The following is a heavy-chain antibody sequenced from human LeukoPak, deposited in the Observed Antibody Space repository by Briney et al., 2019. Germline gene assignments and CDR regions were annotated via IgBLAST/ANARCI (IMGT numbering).Heavy chain of an antibody. J-gene: IGHJ4*02. V-gene: IGHV3-30-3*02. CDR2: ISYDGSNK. Sequence: GGSLRLSCAASGFTFSSYAMHWVRQAPGKGLEWVAVISYDGSNKYYADSVKGRFTISRDNSKNTLYLQMNSLRAEDTAVYYCAKIRGDLFDYWGQGTLVTVSS. D-gene: IGHD7-27*01. CDR3: AKIRGDLFDY. CDR1: GFTFSSYA.